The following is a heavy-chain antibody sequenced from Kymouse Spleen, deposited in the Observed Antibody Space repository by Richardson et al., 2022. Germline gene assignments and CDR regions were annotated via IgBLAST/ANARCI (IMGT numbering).Heavy chain of an antibody. V-gene: IGHV3-15*01. Sequence: EVQLVESGGGLVKPGGSLRLSCAASGFTFSNAWMSWVRQAPGKGLEWVGRIKSKTDGGTTDYAAPVKGRFTISRDDSKNTLYLQMNSLKTEDTAVYYCTTEGSGYDRYYYYGMDVWGQGTTVTVSS. CDR1: GFTFSNAW. J-gene: IGHJ6*02. CDR2: IKSKTDGGTT. D-gene: IGHD5-12*01. CDR3: TTEGSGYDRYYYYGMDV.